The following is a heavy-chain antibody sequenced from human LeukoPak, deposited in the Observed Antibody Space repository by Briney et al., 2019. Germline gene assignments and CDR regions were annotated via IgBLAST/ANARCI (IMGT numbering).Heavy chain of an antibody. CDR1: GFTFSSYS. V-gene: IGHV3-48*01. J-gene: IGHJ4*02. Sequence: GGSLRLSCAASGFTFSSYSMNWVRQAPGKGLEWVSYISSSSSTIYYADSVKGRFTISRDNAKNSLYLQMNSLRAEDTAVYYCAKGDGWSGYYIHWGQGTLVTVSS. CDR3: AKGDGWSGYYIH. D-gene: IGHD3-3*01. CDR2: ISSSSSTI.